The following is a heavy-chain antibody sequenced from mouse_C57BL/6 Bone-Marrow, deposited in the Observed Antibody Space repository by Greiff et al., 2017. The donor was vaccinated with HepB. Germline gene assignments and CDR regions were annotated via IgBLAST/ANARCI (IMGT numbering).Heavy chain of an antibody. CDR2: ISSGGSYT. V-gene: IGHV5-6*02. J-gene: IGHJ3*01. Sequence: DVKVEESGGDLVKPGGSLKLSCAASGFTFSSYGMSWVRPTPDKRLVWVATISSGGSYTYYPDCVKGRFTISRDNAKNTLYLQMSSLKSEDTAMYYCARQDFITTPWFAYWGQGTLVTVSA. D-gene: IGHD1-1*01. CDR3: ARQDFITTPWFAY. CDR1: GFTFSSYG.